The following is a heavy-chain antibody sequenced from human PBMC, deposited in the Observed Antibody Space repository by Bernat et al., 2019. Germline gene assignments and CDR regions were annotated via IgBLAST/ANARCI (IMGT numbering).Heavy chain of an antibody. Sequence: QVQLQESGPGLVKPSQTLSLTCTVSGGSISSGGYYWSWIRQHPGKGLEWIGYIYYSGSTYYNPSLKSRVTISVDTSKNQFSLKLSSVTAADTAVYYCARHSPLTIFGVVNSNHYFDYWGQGTLVTVSS. CDR2: IYYSGST. V-gene: IGHV4-31*03. CDR3: ARHSPLTIFGVVNSNHYFDY. J-gene: IGHJ4*02. CDR1: GGSISSGGYY. D-gene: IGHD3-3*01.